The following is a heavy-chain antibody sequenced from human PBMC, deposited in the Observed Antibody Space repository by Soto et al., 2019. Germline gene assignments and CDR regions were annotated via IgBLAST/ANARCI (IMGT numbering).Heavy chain of an antibody. CDR1: GGSITSSFY. CDR3: RSSSGYSTGV. D-gene: IGHD6-25*01. Sequence: QLQLQESGPGLVKPSETLSLSCTVSGGSITSSFYWGWIRQPPGKGLEWIGSIYGTGNTYYNPSLKARCTLSADTSTSQFSLNLISVTAADTAVYSCRSSSGYSTGVWGQGAMVTVSS. CDR2: IYGTGNT. V-gene: IGHV4-39*01. J-gene: IGHJ6*02.